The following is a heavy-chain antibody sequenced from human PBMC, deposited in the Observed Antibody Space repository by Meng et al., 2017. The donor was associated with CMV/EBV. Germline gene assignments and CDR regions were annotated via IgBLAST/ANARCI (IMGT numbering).Heavy chain of an antibody. CDR3: ATYIGNYINWYFDL. D-gene: IGHD1-7*01. Sequence: QGPLGRVGDGVKKPGASVKVSCKASGYTFTGYYMHWVRQAPGQGLEWMGWINPNSGGTNYAQKFQGRVTMTRDTSISTAYMELSRLRSDDTAVYYCATYIGNYINWYFDLWGRGTLVTVSS. J-gene: IGHJ2*01. V-gene: IGHV1-2*02. CDR2: INPNSGGT. CDR1: GYTFTGYY.